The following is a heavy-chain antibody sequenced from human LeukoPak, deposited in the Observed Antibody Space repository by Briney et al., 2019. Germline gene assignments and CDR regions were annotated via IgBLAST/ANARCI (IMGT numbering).Heavy chain of an antibody. CDR2: INQDGSEK. V-gene: IGHV3-7*01. CDR3: VRAIGSNTL. Sequence: GGSLRLSCASSGFTFTTYWMSWVRQAPGKVLEWVANINQDGSEKYYVDSVKGRFTISRDNAKNSLYLQMNSLRAEDTAVYFCVRAIGSNTLWGQGTLVTVSS. CDR1: GFTFTTYW. D-gene: IGHD4-23*01. J-gene: IGHJ4*02.